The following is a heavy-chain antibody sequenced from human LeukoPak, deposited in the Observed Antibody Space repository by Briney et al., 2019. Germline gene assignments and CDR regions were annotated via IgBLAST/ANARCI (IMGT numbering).Heavy chain of an antibody. D-gene: IGHD2-2*01. J-gene: IGHJ6*02. Sequence: GASVKVSCKASGGTFSSYAISWVRQAPGKGLEWMGGFDPEDGETIYAQKFQGRVTMTEDTSTDTAYMELSSLRSEDTAVYYCATDVDCSSTSCRDYYGMDVWGQGTTVTVSS. CDR2: FDPEDGET. CDR3: ATDVDCSSTSCRDYYGMDV. CDR1: GGTFSSYA. V-gene: IGHV1-24*01.